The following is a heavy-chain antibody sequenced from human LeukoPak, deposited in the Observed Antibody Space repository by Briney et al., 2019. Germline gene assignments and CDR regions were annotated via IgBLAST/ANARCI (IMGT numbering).Heavy chain of an antibody. V-gene: IGHV3-21*01. CDR2: ISRSSTYI. J-gene: IGHJ2*01. Sequence: GGSLRLSCAASGFTFSSYGMHWVRQAPGKGLEWVSSISRSSTYIYYAESVKGRFTVSRDNAKNSLYLQMNSLRAEDTAVYYCARDQVPYWYFDLWGRGTLVTASS. CDR3: ARDQVPYWYFDL. CDR1: GFTFSSYG.